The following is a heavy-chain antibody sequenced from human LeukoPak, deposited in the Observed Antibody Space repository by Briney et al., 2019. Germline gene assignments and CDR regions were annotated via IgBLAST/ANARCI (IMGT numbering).Heavy chain of an antibody. CDR1: GFTFSSYG. J-gene: IGHJ4*02. Sequence: GGSLRLSCAASGFTFSSYGMHWVRQAPGKGLEWVAVIWYDGSNKYYADSVKGRFTISRDNSENTLYLQMNSLRAEDTAVYYRAKDYYDSSGSNWGQGTPVTVSS. CDR2: IWYDGSNK. D-gene: IGHD3-22*01. V-gene: IGHV3-33*06. CDR3: AKDYYDSSGSN.